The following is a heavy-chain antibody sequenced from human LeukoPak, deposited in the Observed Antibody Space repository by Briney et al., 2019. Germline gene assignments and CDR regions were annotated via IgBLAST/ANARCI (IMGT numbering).Heavy chain of an antibody. CDR1: GFTFSNAW. CDR3: AQGSGQHYEY. D-gene: IGHD6-19*01. J-gene: IGHJ4*02. Sequence: GGSLRLSCATSGFTFSNAWMNWVRQAPGKGLEWVGRIRSNSDGGTIDYAAPVKGRFTLSRDDSKTTLNLQMNSLKAEDTAVYYCAQGSGQHYEYWGQGALVTVSS. V-gene: IGHV3-15*07. CDR2: IRSNSDGGTI.